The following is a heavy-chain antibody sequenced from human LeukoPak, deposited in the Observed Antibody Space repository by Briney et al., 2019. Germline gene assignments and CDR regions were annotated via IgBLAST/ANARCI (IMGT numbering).Heavy chain of an antibody. J-gene: IGHJ4*02. V-gene: IGHV1-69*04. Sequence: SVKVSCKASGGSFNTYAINWIRQAPGQGLEWMGLIIPRLGTANYAQKFQGRVTITADKSTSTAYMELSSLGSEDTAIYYCAKDLSVYYDFWSGHYYFDYWGLGTLVTVSS. CDR3: AKDLSVYYDFWSGHYYFDY. CDR2: IIPRLGTA. CDR1: GGSFNTYA. D-gene: IGHD3-3*01.